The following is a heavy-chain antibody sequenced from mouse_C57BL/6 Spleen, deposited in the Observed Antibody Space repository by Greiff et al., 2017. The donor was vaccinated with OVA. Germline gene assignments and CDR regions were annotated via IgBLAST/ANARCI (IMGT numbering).Heavy chain of an antibody. CDR1: GYSITSGYY. J-gene: IGHJ3*01. CDR3: ASRAWFAY. CDR2: ISYDGSN. Sequence: EVKLVESGPGLVKPSPSLSLSCSVTGYSITSGYYWNWIRQFPGNKLEWMGYISYDGSNNYNPSLTNQISITRDTSQNQFFLKLNYVATEDTATCYCASRAWFAYWGQGTLVTVSA. V-gene: IGHV3-6*01.